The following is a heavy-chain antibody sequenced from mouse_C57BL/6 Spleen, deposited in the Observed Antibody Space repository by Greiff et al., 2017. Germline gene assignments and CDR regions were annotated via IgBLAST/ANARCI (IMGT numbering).Heavy chain of an antibody. J-gene: IGHJ2*01. CDR2: INPSSGYT. CDR1: GYTFTSYT. V-gene: IGHV1-4*01. Sequence: QVQLQQSGAELAGPGASVKMSCKASGYTFTSYTMHWVKQRPGQGLEWIGYINPSSGYTKYNQKFKDKATLTADKSSSTAYMQLSSLTSEDSAVYYCAHGGYYFDYWGQGTTLTVSS. CDR3: AHGGYYFDY.